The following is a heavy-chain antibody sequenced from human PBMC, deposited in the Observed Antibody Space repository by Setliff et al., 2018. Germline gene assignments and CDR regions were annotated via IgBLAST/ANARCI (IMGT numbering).Heavy chain of an antibody. CDR3: ARLRGAFDY. CDR2: IYYSGST. Sequence: PSETLSLTCTVSGGSISSYYWSWIRQPPGKRLEWIGYIYYSGSTNYNPSLESRVTISVDTSKNQFDLRLNSATAADTAVYYCARLRGAFDYWGQGTLVTVSS. V-gene: IGHV4-59*01. D-gene: IGHD3-16*01. J-gene: IGHJ4*02. CDR1: GGSISSYY.